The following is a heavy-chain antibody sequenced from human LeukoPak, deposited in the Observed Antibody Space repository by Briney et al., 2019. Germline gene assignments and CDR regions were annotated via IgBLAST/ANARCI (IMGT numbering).Heavy chain of an antibody. CDR2: ISGYNGHT. D-gene: IGHD1-20*01. V-gene: IGHV1-18*01. J-gene: IGHJ3*02. Sequence: ASVKVSCKASGYTFTSYGISWVRQAPGQGLEWMGWISGYNGHTNYAQKLQGRVTMTTDKSTSTAYMELRSLRSDDTAVYYCAKSSTHRYNWKSGQLHDTFGIWGQGTMVTVSS. CDR1: GYTFTSYG. CDR3: AKSSTHRYNWKSGQLHDTFGI.